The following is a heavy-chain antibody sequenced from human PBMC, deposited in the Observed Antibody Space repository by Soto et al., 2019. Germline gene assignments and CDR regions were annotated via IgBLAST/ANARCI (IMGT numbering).Heavy chain of an antibody. D-gene: IGHD2-8*01. CDR2: TYYRSKWYN. V-gene: IGHV6-1*01. CDR3: ARLIGDSWLDS. CDR1: GDSVSSNSAV. Sequence: PSQTLSLTCAISGDSVSSNSAVWNWIRQSPSRGLEWLGRTYYRSKWYNDYAVSVKSRITINPDTSKNQFSLQVKSVTPEDTAVYYCARLIGDSWLDSWGQGTLVTVSS. J-gene: IGHJ5*01.